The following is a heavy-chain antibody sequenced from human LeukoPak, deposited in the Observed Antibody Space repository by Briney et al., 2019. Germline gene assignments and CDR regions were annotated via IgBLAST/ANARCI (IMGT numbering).Heavy chain of an antibody. J-gene: IGHJ6*03. CDR3: ARDRSPFFPLPYMDV. V-gene: IGHV4-4*07. CDR1: GGSISSYY. CDR2: IYTSGST. Sequence: SETLSLTCTVSGGSISSYYWSWIRQPAGKGLEWIGRIYTSGSTNYNPSLKSRVTMSVDTSKNQFSLKLSSVTAADTAVYYCARDRSPFFPLPYMDVWGKGTTVTVSS. D-gene: IGHD3-3*01.